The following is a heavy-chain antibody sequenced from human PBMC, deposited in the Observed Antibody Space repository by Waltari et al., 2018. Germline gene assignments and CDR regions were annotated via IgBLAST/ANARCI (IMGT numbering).Heavy chain of an antibody. CDR3: ARGEYDFWSGQANWFDP. CDR1: GGSISRGGYY. V-gene: IGHV4-31*03. Sequence: QVQLQESGPGLVKPSPTLSLTCTVSGGSISRGGYYWSWIRQHPWKGLEWIGYIYHSGSTYYNPSLKSRVTISVDRSKNQFSLKLSSVTAADTAVYYCARGEYDFWSGQANWFDPWGQGTLVTVSS. CDR2: IYHSGST. J-gene: IGHJ5*02. D-gene: IGHD3-3*01.